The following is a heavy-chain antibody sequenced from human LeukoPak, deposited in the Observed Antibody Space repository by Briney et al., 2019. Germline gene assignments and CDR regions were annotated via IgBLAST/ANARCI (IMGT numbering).Heavy chain of an antibody. CDR3: ARDSTSDSLGY. CDR1: GFTFSRYW. Sequence: GGSLRLSCAGSGFTFSRYWMSWVRQAPGKGLEWVSNIKQDGSAKYYVDSVKGRFTTSRDNAKNSLYLQMKSLRVEDTAVYYCARDSTSDSLGYWGQGTLVIVSS. D-gene: IGHD2-21*01. V-gene: IGHV3-7*01. J-gene: IGHJ4*02. CDR2: IKQDGSAK.